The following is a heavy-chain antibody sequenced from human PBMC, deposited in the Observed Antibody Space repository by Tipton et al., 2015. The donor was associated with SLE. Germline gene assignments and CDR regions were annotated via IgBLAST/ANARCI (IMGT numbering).Heavy chain of an antibody. CDR2: FYHSGST. J-gene: IGHJ4*02. CDR3: ALGKAARPIDY. D-gene: IGHD6-6*01. CDR1: GYSISSGYY. Sequence: TLSLTCTVSGYSISSGYYWGWIRQPPGKGLEWIGSFYHSGSTYYNPSLKSRVTISVDTSKNQFSLKLSSVTAADTAVYYCALGKAARPIDYWGQGTLVTVSS. V-gene: IGHV4-38-2*02.